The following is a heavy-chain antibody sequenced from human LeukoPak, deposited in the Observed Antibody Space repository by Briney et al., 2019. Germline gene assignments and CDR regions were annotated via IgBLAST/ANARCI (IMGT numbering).Heavy chain of an antibody. V-gene: IGHV4-59*08. J-gene: IGHJ6*02. Sequence: PSETLSLTCTISGGSISTYYWSWIRQPPGRGLEWIGHIDYSGTTTYNPSLKSRVTISVDTSKNQFSLKLSSVTAADTAVYYCARLPAPGRVMDVWGQGTTVTVSS. CDR1: GGSISTYY. CDR2: IDYSGTT. CDR3: ARLPAPGRVMDV.